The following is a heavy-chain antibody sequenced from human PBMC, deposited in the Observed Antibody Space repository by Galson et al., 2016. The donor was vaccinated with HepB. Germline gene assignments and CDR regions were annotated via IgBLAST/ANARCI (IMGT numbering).Heavy chain of an antibody. CDR2: ISIGSTHI. CDR3: ASGHESDAYYYPDY. Sequence: SLRLSCAASGFSFSSYSMNWVRQAPGKGLEWVSSISIGSTHIFYADSVKGRFTTSRDNAKNSLYLQMSSLRVEDTTIYYCASGHESDAYYYPDYWGQGTLVTVSS. CDR1: GFSFSSYS. J-gene: IGHJ4*02. D-gene: IGHD3-16*01. V-gene: IGHV3-21*06.